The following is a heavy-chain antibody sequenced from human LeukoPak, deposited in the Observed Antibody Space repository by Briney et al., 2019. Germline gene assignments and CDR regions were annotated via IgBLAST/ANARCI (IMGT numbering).Heavy chain of an antibody. CDR1: GGSISSSNW. CDR3: ARDGPGGGYFQH. D-gene: IGHD2-15*01. J-gene: IGHJ1*01. Sequence: SETLSLTCAVSGGSISSSNWWSWVLQPPGKGLEWIGEIYHSGSTNYNPSLKSRVTISVDKSKNQFSLKLSSVTAADTAVYYCARDGPGGGYFQHWGQGTLVTVSS. CDR2: IYHSGST. V-gene: IGHV4-4*02.